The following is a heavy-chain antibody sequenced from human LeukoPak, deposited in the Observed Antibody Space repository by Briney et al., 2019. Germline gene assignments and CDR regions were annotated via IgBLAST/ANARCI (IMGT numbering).Heavy chain of an antibody. CDR3: AKRGVVIRVILVGFHKEAYYFDS. CDR1: GITLSNYG. Sequence: GGSLRLSCAVSGITLSNYGMSWVRQAPGKGLEWVAGIRDNGGSTNYADSVKGRFTISRDNPKNTLYLQMNSLRAEDTAVYFCAKRGVVIRVILVGFHKEAYYFDSWGQGALVTVSS. V-gene: IGHV3-23*01. D-gene: IGHD3-22*01. CDR2: IRDNGGST. J-gene: IGHJ4*02.